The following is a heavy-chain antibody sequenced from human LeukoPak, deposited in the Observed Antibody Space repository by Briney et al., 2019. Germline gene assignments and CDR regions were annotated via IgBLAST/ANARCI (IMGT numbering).Heavy chain of an antibody. D-gene: IGHD2/OR15-2a*01. J-gene: IGHJ4*02. CDR3: AKVVAGNIDYYFDY. Sequence: PGGSLRLSCVGSGFTFRSHAMSWVRQAPEKGLEFVSGIYENGGTTYYADSVKGRFTISRDNSKNTVYLQMRNLRVEHTAVYYCAKVVAGNIDYYFDYWGQGILVAVSS. CDR2: IYENGGTT. V-gene: IGHV3-23*01. CDR1: GFTFRSHA.